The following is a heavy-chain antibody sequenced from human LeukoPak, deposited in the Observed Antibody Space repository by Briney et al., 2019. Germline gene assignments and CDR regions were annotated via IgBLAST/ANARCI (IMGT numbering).Heavy chain of an antibody. CDR1: GFTFSSYA. CDR2: ISYDGSNK. V-gene: IGHV3-30-3*01. D-gene: IGHD2-21*02. J-gene: IGHJ4*02. CDR3: AIERTATVLFDY. Sequence: PGGSLRLSCAASGFTFSSYAMHWVRQAPGKGLEWVAVISYDGSNKYYADSVKGRFTISRDNSKNTLYLQMNSLRAEDTAVYYCAIERTATVLFDYWGQGTLVTVSS.